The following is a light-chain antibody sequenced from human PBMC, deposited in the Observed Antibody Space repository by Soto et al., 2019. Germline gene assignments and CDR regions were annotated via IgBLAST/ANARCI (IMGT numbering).Light chain of an antibody. J-gene: IGLJ2*01. CDR1: SSDVGGYNY. Sequence: QSALTQPASVSGSPGQSITISCTGTSSDVGGYNYVSWYQQHPGKAPKVMIYDVSNRPSGVSNRFSGSKSGNTASLTISGVQAEDEADYYCSSYTSSSTLKVFGGGTKLTVL. CDR2: DVS. CDR3: SSYTSSSTLKV. V-gene: IGLV2-14*01.